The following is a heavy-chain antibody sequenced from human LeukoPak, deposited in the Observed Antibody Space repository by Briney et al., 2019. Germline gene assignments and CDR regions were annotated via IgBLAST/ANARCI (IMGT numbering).Heavy chain of an antibody. Sequence: GGSLRLSCAASGFTFDDYAMHWVRQAPGKGLEWVSGISWNSGSIGYADSVKGRFTISRDNAKNPLYLQMNSLRAEDTALYYCAKALGGGPRKFWGFDYWGQGTLVTVSS. J-gene: IGHJ4*02. V-gene: IGHV3-9*01. CDR2: ISWNSGSI. D-gene: IGHD3-16*01. CDR1: GFTFDDYA. CDR3: AKALGGGPRKFWGFDY.